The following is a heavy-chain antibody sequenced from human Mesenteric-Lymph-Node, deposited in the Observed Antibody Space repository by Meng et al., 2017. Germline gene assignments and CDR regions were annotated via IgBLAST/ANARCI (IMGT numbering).Heavy chain of an antibody. V-gene: IGHV4-34*01. D-gene: IGHD3-3*02. CDR2: INHSGST. J-gene: IGHJ4*02. CDR3: ARGPTEHSFDY. Sequence: VQLKQWGAGLLKPSETLSLTCAVYGGSFSGYYWSWIRQPPGKGLEWIGEINHSGSTNYNPSLKSRVTISVDTSKNQFSLKLSSVTAADTAVYYCARGPTEHSFDYWGQGTLVTVSS. CDR1: GGSFSGYY.